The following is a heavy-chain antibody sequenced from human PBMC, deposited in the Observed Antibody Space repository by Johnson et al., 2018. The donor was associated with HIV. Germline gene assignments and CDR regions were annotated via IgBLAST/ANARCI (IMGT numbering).Heavy chain of an antibody. J-gene: IGHJ3*01. CDR1: GFIFDDYA. CDR2: ISWHSGII. Sequence: VQLVESGGGLVQPGRSLRLTCAASGFIFDDYAMYWVRQAPGKGLEWVSGISWHSGIIGYADSVKGRFTISRDNAKNSLYLQMSNLRTEETAVYYCAKGEAQEGWIQLWSYAFDFWGRGTMVTVSS. CDR3: AKGEAQEGWIQLWSYAFDF. V-gene: IGHV3-9*01. D-gene: IGHD5-18*01.